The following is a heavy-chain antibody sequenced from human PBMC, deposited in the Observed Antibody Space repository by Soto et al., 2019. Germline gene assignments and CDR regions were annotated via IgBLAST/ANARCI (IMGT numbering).Heavy chain of an antibody. D-gene: IGHD2-2*01. V-gene: IGHV4-39*01. CDR3: ARHVRGDCGSTSCPSGYMDV. CDR2: IYYSGST. CDR1: RGSIISSNFF. J-gene: IGHJ6*03. Sequence: QLLLQESGPGLVKPSETLSLTCTVSRGSIISSNFFWGWVRQSPGKGLEWIGSIYYSGSTFYNPSLKSRVTISVDTSKNQFSLKLSSVTAADTAVYYCARHVRGDCGSTSCPSGYMDVWDKGTKVTV.